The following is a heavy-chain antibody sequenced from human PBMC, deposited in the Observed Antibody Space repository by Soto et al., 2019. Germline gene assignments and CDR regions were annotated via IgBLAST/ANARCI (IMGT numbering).Heavy chain of an antibody. CDR3: PRGELLRDYYYYGMDV. J-gene: IGHJ6*02. V-gene: IGHV1-69*06. CDR2: IIPIFGTA. Sequence: QVQLVQSGAEVKKPGSSVKVSCKASGGTFSSYAISWVRQAPGQGLEWMGGIIPIFGTANYAQKFQGRVTITADKSTSTAYMELSSLRSEDTAVYYCPRGELLRDYYYYGMDVWGQGTTVTVSS. D-gene: IGHD1-26*01. CDR1: GGTFSSYA.